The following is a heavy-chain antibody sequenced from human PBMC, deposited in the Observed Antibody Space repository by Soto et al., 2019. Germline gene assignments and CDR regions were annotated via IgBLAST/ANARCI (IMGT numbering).Heavy chain of an antibody. CDR3: ARGSYTSTWY. J-gene: IGHJ4*02. V-gene: IGHV6-1*01. Sequence: SPTLSLTCAISCNGLSSNTAACSWIRQSPSRGLEWLGRTYYRSKWYYDYAASVTSRMTINPDTSKNQFSLQLNSVTPEDTAVYYCARGSYTSTWYWGQGTLVTVSS. CDR1: CNGLSSNTAA. D-gene: IGHD6-13*01. CDR2: TYYRSKWYY.